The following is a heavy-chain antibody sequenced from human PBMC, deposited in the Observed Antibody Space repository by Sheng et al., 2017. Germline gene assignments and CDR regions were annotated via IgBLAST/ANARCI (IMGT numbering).Heavy chain of an antibody. V-gene: IGHV1-18*01. CDR1: GYTFTDYG. CDR2: ISTDSGNT. CDR3: ARDVQFHFDF. Sequence: QIQLVQSGAEVKGPGASVKVSCKASGYTFTDYGISWVRQAPGQGLEWVGWISTDSGNTNYAQRLQGRVTLTTDRSTSTAYMELRSLRSDDTAVYYCARDVQFHFDFWARERWSPSPQ. J-gene: IGHJ4*02. D-gene: IGHD6-6*01.